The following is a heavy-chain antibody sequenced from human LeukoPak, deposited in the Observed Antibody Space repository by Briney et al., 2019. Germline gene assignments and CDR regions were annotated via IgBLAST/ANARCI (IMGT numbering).Heavy chain of an antibody. D-gene: IGHD1-26*01. CDR1: GYTFTSYA. V-gene: IGHV7-4-1*02. J-gene: IGHJ5*02. CDR3: ARDWDGVSIPWFDP. CDR2: INTNTGNP. Sequence: ASVKVSCKASGYTFTSYAMNWVRQAPGQGLEWMGWINTNTGNPTYAQGFTGRFVFSLDTSVSTAYLQISSLKAEDTAVYYCARDWDGVSIPWFDPWGQGTLVTVSS.